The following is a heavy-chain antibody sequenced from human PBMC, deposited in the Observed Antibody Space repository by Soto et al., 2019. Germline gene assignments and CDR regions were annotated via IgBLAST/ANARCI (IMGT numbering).Heavy chain of an antibody. CDR3: ADALGTYSPFDY. CDR2: ISTSSSYI. D-gene: IGHD5-18*01. J-gene: IGHJ4*02. Sequence: GGSLRLSCAASGFTFSSYDMNCVRQAPWKGLEWVSSISTSSSYIYYADSVKGRFTISRDNAKNSLNLQMNSLRVEDTAVYYCADALGTYSPFDYWGQGTPVTVSS. V-gene: IGHV3-21*01. CDR1: GFTFSSYD.